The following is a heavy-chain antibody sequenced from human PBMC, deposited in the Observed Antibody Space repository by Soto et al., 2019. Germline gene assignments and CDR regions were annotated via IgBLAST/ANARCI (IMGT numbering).Heavy chain of an antibody. D-gene: IGHD3-22*01. J-gene: IGHJ6*02. V-gene: IGHV3-21*01. CDR3: AREDYYDSSVYDYYYGMDV. CDR2: ISSSSSYI. Sequence: EVQLVESGGGLVKPGGSLRLSCAASGFTFSSYSMNWVRQAPGKGLEWVSSISSSSSYIYYADSVKGRFTISRDNAKNSLYLQMNSLRAEDTAVYYCAREDYYDSSVYDYYYGMDVWGQGTTVTVSS. CDR1: GFTFSSYS.